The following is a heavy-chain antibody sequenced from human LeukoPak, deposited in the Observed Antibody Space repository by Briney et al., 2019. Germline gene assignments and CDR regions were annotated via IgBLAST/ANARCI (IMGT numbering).Heavy chain of an antibody. Sequence: ASVKVSCKASGYTFTGYYMHWVRQAPGQGLEWMGWFNPNSGGTNYAQKFQGRVTMTRDTSISTAYMELSRLRSDDTAVYYCASGRGNYYYYYMDVWGKGTTVTVSS. CDR3: ASGRGNYYYYYMDV. CDR1: GYTFTGYY. J-gene: IGHJ6*03. V-gene: IGHV1-2*02. D-gene: IGHD3/OR15-3a*01. CDR2: FNPNSGGT.